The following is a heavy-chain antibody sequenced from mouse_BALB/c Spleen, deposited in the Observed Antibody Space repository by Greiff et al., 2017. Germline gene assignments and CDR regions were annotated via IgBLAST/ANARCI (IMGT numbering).Heavy chain of an antibody. CDR2: INPSNGRT. J-gene: IGHJ3*01. D-gene: IGHD2-4*01. Sequence: QVQLQQPGAELVKPGASVKLSCKASGYTFTSYWMHWVKQRPGQGLEWIGEINPSNGRTNYNEKFKSKATLTVDKSSSTAYMQLSSLTSEDSAVYYCNAEGITTRAYWGQATLVTVSA. V-gene: IGHV1S81*02. CDR1: GYTFTSYW. CDR3: NAEGITTRAY.